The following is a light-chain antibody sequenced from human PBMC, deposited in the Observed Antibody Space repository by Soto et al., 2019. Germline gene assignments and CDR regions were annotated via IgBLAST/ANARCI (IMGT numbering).Light chain of an antibody. CDR1: ETISTF. J-gene: IGKJ5*01. CDR3: QQSYSSSPIT. Sequence: DIQLTQSPSSLSASVGDRVTMTCRASETISTFLNWYQHKPGKAPKLLISASSRLQSGVPSRFSGSGSGTDFTLTIDSLRPEDFASYHCQQSYSSSPITFGPGTRWRLN. V-gene: IGKV1-39*01. CDR2: ASS.